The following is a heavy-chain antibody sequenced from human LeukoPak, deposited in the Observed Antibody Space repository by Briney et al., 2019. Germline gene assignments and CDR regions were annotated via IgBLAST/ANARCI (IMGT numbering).Heavy chain of an antibody. D-gene: IGHD6-19*01. CDR2: IYTSGST. V-gene: IGHV4-61*09. CDR1: GGSISSGSYY. J-gene: IGHJ4*02. CDR3: ARAGGSVGWYGTIDS. Sequence: SQTLSLTCTVSGGSISSGSYYWSWIRQPARKALEWIGHIYTSGSTSYNPSLQSRVTISVDTSSHQFSLKVTSVTAADTAVYYCARAGGSVGWYGTIDSWGQGTLVTVS.